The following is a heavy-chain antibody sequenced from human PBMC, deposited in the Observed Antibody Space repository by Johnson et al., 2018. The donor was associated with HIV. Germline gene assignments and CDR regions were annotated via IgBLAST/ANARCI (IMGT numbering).Heavy chain of an antibody. CDR3: VKGDEVVAATSGFDI. CDR1: GFTVSNYY. Sequence: QVQLVESGGGLVQPGGSLRLSCAASGFTVSNYYMTWVRQSPGKGLEWVAFIRYDGSSRYYANSVKGRFTISRDNSKSTLYLQMNSLRPEDTAVYYCVKGDEVVAATSGFDIWGQGIMVIVSS. J-gene: IGHJ3*02. D-gene: IGHD2-15*01. CDR2: IRYDGSSR. V-gene: IGHV3-30*02.